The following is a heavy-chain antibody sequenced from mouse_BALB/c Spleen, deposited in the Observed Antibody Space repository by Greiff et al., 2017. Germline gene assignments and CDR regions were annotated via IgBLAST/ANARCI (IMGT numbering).Heavy chain of an antibody. CDR1: GYSFTGYY. V-gene: IGHV1S34*01. CDR3: ARGRGTTASAWFAY. J-gene: IGHJ3*01. D-gene: IGHD1-2*01. Sequence: LVKTGASVKISCKASGYSFTGYYMHWVKQSHGKSLEWIGYISCYNGATSYNQKFKGKATFTVDTSSSTAYMQFNSLTSEDSAVYYCARGRGTTASAWFAYWGQGTLVTVSA. CDR2: ISCYNGAT.